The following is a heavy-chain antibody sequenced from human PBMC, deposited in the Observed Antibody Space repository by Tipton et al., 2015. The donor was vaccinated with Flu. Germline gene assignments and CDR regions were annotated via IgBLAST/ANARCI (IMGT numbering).Heavy chain of an antibody. J-gene: IGHJ6*02. V-gene: IGHV3-30*18. CDR3: AKERGDTTMVSLYSYYTMDV. CDR1: GFTFSNYG. D-gene: IGHD5-18*01. Sequence: SLRLSFVASGFTFSNYGMHWVRQAPGKGLEWVAVILYDGSNKYYADSVKGRFTISRDNSKNTLYLQMNSLRAEDRAVYYCAKERGDTTMVSLYSYYTMDVWGQGTTVTVSS. CDR2: ILYDGSNK.